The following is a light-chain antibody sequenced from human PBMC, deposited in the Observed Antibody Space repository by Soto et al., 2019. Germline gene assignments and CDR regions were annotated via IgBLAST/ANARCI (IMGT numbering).Light chain of an antibody. CDR2: GAS. J-gene: IGKJ4*01. CDR3: QQTNTFLPRA. Sequence: DIQMTQSPSSVSAYVGDRVTITCRASQGISTWLAWYQQQPGKAPKLLIYGASSLQSGVPSRFSGGGSGTHHTLIISALQPEDFATYYCQQTNTFLPRAFGGGTKVES. V-gene: IGKV1-12*01. CDR1: QGISTW.